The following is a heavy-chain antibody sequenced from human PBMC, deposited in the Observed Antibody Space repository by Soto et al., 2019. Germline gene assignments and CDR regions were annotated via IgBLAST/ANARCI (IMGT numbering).Heavy chain of an antibody. CDR2: IYYSGST. CDR3: ARAFAGTLVDY. Sequence: SETLSLTCTVSGGSISSSSYYWGWIRQPPGKGLEWIGSIYYSGSTYYNPSLKSRVTISVDTSKNQFSLKLSSVTAADTAVYYCARAFAGTLVDYWGQGTLVTVSS. CDR1: GGSISSSSYY. J-gene: IGHJ4*02. V-gene: IGHV4-39*01. D-gene: IGHD6-13*01.